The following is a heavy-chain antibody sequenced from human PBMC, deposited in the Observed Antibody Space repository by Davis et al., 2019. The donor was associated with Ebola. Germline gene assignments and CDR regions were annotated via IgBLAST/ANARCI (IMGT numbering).Heavy chain of an antibody. Sequence: GESLKISCAASGFTFSNAWMSWVRQAPGKGLEWVGRVRTRTNRYATAYAASVKGRFTISRDDSKNTAYLQMNGLKTEDTAVYYCTRLDYGMDFWGQGTTVTVSS. V-gene: IGHV3-73*01. CDR2: VRTRTNRYAT. J-gene: IGHJ6*02. CDR1: GFTFSNAW. CDR3: TRLDYGMDF.